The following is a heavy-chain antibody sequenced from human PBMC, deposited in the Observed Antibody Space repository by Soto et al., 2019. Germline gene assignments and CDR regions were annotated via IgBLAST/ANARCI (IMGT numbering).Heavy chain of an antibody. V-gene: IGHV3-30*18. Sequence: QVQLVESGGGVVQPGRSLRLSCVASGFTLSNTGMHWVRQAPGKGLEWVAMISQGGSNTYYGDSVKGRFTISRDNSWNNLYLQMDSLRPEDTSVYYCAKDWGSSGWFNWFDPWGQGTLVTVSS. CDR3: AKDWGSSGWFNWFDP. CDR1: GFTLSNTG. J-gene: IGHJ5*02. D-gene: IGHD6-19*01. CDR2: ISQGGSNT.